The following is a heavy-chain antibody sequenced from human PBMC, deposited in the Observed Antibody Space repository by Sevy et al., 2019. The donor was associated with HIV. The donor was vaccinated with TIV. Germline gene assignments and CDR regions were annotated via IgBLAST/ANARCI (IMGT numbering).Heavy chain of an antibody. D-gene: IGHD6-13*01. CDR1: GGSISNYF. J-gene: IGHJ4*02. CDR3: ARESIGAVGDFHY. CDR2: IYYSGST. V-gene: IGHV4-59*01. Sequence: SETLSLTCTVSGGSISNYFWSWIRQPPGKGLEWIGYIYYSGSTNYNPSLKSRVTISVDTSKNQFSLKLSSVTAADTAVYYCARESIGAVGDFHYWGQGTLVTVSS.